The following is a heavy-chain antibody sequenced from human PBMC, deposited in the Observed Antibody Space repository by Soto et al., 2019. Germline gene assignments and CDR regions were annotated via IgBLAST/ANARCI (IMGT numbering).Heavy chain of an antibody. CDR1: GFTFSSYS. CDR2: ISSSSSTI. J-gene: IGHJ3*02. Sequence: GGSLRLSCAASGFTFSSYSMNWVRQAPGKGLEWVSYISSSSSTIYYADSVKGRFTISRDNAKRSLYLQMNSLRAEDTAVYYCARGIPGSYYAFDIWGQGTMVTVSS. CDR3: ARGIPGSYYAFDI. D-gene: IGHD1-26*01. V-gene: IGHV3-48*04.